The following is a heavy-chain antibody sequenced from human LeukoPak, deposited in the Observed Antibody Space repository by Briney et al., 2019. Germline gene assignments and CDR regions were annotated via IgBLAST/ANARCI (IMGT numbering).Heavy chain of an antibody. V-gene: IGHV4-39*01. J-gene: IGHJ4*02. Sequence: PSETLSLTCTVSGGSISRSSYYWDWIRQPPGKGLEWIGNIYFSGSAYYNPSLKSRVTISVDTSKNQFSLKLSSVTAADTAVYYCARREGYNYVPYWGQGTLVSVSS. CDR1: GGSISRSSYY. CDR3: ARREGYNYVPY. D-gene: IGHD5-24*01. CDR2: IYFSGSA.